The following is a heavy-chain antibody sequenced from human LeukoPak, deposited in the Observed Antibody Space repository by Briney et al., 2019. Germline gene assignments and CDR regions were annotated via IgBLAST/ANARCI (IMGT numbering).Heavy chain of an antibody. CDR1: GFTFSSYG. Sequence: GGSLRLSCAASGFTFSSYGMHWVRQAPGKGLEWVAVISYDGSNKYYADSVKGRFTISRDNSKNTLYLQMNSLRAEDTAVYYCAKDPPGRYDSSGYYPNNVDYWGQGTLVTVSS. J-gene: IGHJ4*02. D-gene: IGHD3-22*01. CDR3: AKDPPGRYDSSGYYPNNVDY. CDR2: ISYDGSNK. V-gene: IGHV3-30*18.